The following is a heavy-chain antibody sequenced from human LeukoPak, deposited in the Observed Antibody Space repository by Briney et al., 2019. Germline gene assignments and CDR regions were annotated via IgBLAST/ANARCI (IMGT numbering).Heavy chain of an antibody. CDR2: IIPIFGTA. CDR1: GGTFSSYA. J-gene: IGHJ3*02. CDR3: ARDLAYCGGDCYYGDAFDI. Sequence: ASVKVSCKASGGTFSSYAISWVRQAPGQGLEWMGGIIPIFGTANYAQKFQGRVTITADKSTSTAYMELSSLRSEDMAVYYCARDLAYCGGDCYYGDAFDIWGQGTMVTVSS. V-gene: IGHV1-69*06. D-gene: IGHD2-21*02.